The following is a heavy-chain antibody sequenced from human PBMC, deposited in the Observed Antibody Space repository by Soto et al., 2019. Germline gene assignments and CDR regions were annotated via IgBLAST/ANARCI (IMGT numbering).Heavy chain of an antibody. J-gene: IGHJ4*02. V-gene: IGHV3-74*01. D-gene: IGHD1-26*01. CDR2: INSGGSRT. CDR1: GFTFSSYW. CDR3: ARDPSSGSHFDY. Sequence: PGGSLRLSCAASGFTFSSYWMHWVRQAPGKGLVWVSRINSGGSRTSYADSVKGRFTFSRDNAKNTLYLQMNSLRVEDTAVYYCARDPSSGSHFDYWGQGTLVTVS.